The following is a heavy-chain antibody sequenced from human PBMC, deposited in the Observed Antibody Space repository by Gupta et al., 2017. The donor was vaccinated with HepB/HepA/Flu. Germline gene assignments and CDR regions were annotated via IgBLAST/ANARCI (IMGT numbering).Heavy chain of an antibody. J-gene: IGHJ6*02. D-gene: IGHD3-9*01. CDR1: GFTSSSYG. CDR2: ISYDGSNK. CDR3: AKDHNIDHYDILTGLYYYYYGMDV. V-gene: IGHV3-30*18. Sequence: QVQLVASGGGVVQPGRSLRLSCAASGFTSSSYGLHCVIQAPGKGLEWVAVISYDGSNKYYADAVKGRFTISRDNSKNTLYLQMNTLRAEDTAVYYCAKDHNIDHYDILTGLYYYYYGMDVWGQGTTVTVSS.